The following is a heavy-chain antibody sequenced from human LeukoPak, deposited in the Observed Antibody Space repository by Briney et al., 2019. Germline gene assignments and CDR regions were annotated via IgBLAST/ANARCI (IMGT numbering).Heavy chain of an antibody. J-gene: IGHJ4*02. CDR2: IYYSGST. Sequence: SETLSLTCTVSGGSISRYYWSWIRQPPGRGLEWIGYIYYSGSTNYNPSLKSRVTISVDTSKNQFSLKLSSVTAADTAVYYCARFDALLWFGELSHYYFDYWGQGTLVTVS. V-gene: IGHV4-59*01. CDR3: ARFDALLWFGELSHYYFDY. CDR1: GGSISRYY. D-gene: IGHD3-10*01.